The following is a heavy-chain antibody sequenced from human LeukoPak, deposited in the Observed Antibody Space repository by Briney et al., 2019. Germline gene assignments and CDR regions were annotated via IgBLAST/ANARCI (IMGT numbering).Heavy chain of an antibody. Sequence: SETLPLTCAVYGGSFSGYYWSWIRQPPGKGLEWIGEINHSGSTNYNPSLKSRVTISVDTSKNQFSLKLSSVTAADTAVYYCARARSSNYYYYYGMDVWGQGTTVTVSS. V-gene: IGHV4-34*01. D-gene: IGHD6-13*01. CDR1: GGSFSGYY. CDR2: INHSGST. J-gene: IGHJ6*02. CDR3: ARARSSNYYYYYGMDV.